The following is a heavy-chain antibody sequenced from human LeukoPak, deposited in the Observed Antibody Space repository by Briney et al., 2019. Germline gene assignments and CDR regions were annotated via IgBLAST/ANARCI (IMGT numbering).Heavy chain of an antibody. Sequence: ASVKVSCKASGYTFTNYGISWVRQAPGQGLEWTGWISPYNGNTHYIQNLQGRVTMTVDTSTNTASMGLRSLRSDDTAVYYCARDLLGSPNGGYGDFNIFDMWGQGTLVIVSS. CDR3: ARDLLGSPNGGYGDFNIFDM. V-gene: IGHV1-18*01. D-gene: IGHD4-17*01. CDR2: ISPYNGNT. J-gene: IGHJ4*02. CDR1: GYTFTNYG.